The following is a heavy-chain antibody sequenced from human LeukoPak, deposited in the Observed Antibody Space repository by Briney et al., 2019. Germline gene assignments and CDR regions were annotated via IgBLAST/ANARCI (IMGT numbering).Heavy chain of an antibody. J-gene: IGHJ4*02. CDR2: MIPNSGNT. CDR1: GYTFTTYD. CDR3: ARANYYGSGKKDLDY. D-gene: IGHD3-10*01. V-gene: IGHV1-8*01. Sequence: ASVKVSCKAPGYTFTTYDINWVRQATGQGLEWMGWMIPNSGNTGYAQKFQGRVTMTRNTSMSTAYMELNSLRSEDTAVYYCARANYYGSGKKDLDYWGQGTLVTVSS.